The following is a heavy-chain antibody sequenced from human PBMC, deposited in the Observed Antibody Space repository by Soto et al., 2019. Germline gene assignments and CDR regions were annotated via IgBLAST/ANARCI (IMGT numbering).Heavy chain of an antibody. CDR2: IYTSGST. CDR1: GGSISSYY. CDR3: ARNDYSNSYYYYGMDV. J-gene: IGHJ6*02. V-gene: IGHV4-4*07. D-gene: IGHD4-4*01. Sequence: SETLSLTCTVSGGSISSYYWSWIRQPAGKGLEWIGRIYTSGSTNYNPSLKGRVTMSVDTSKNQFSLKLSSVTAADTAVYYCARNDYSNSYYYYGMDVWGQGTTVTVSS.